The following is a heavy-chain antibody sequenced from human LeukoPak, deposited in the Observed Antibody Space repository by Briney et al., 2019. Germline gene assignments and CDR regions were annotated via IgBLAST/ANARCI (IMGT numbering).Heavy chain of an antibody. CDR1: GGSISSAGYS. D-gene: IGHD5-12*01. J-gene: IGHJ4*02. CDR3: ASLLSGYDYPFVDF. Sequence: SQTLSLTCAVSGGSISSAGYSWSWIRQPPGKGLEWIGYIYHSGSTYYNPSLKSRVTISVDRSKKQFSLKLSSVTAADTAVYYCASLLSGYDYPFVDFWGQGTLVTVSS. CDR2: IYHSGST. V-gene: IGHV4-30-2*01.